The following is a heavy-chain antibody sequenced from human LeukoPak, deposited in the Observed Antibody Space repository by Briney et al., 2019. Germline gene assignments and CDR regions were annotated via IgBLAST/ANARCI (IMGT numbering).Heavy chain of an antibody. CDR2: IYYSGST. CDR3: ARHGPLCVEWLCTPHNWFDP. V-gene: IGHV4-39*01. CDR1: GGSITNNNYY. Sequence: SETLSLTCTVSGGSITNNNYYWDWIRQPPGKGLEWIGSIYYSGSTYYNPSLKSRVTISVDTSKNQFSLKLSSVTAADTAVYYCARHGPLCVEWLCTPHNWFDPWGQGTLVTVSS. J-gene: IGHJ5*02. D-gene: IGHD3-3*01.